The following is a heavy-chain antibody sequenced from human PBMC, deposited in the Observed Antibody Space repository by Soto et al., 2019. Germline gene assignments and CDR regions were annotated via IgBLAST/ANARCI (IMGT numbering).Heavy chain of an antibody. V-gene: IGHV3-21*01. Sequence: EVQLVESGGGLVQPGGSLRLSCAASGFTFSSYSMNWVRQAPGKGLEWVSSISSSSSYIYYADSVKGRFTISSDNAKNSLYLQMNSLRAEDTAVYYCARDMARGDAFDIWGQGTMVTVSS. J-gene: IGHJ3*02. CDR3: ARDMARGDAFDI. D-gene: IGHD3-10*01. CDR2: ISSSSSYI. CDR1: GFTFSSYS.